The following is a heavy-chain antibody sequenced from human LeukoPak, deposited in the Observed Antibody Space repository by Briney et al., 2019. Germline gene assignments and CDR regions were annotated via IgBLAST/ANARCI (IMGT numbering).Heavy chain of an antibody. Sequence: PSETLSLTCTVSGGSISSSSYYWGWIRQPPGKGLEWIGYIYYSGSTNYNPSLKSRVTISVDTSKNQFSLKLSSVTAADTAVYYCARDMTAAAGTWYDYWGQGTLVTVSS. D-gene: IGHD6-13*01. V-gene: IGHV4-61*05. J-gene: IGHJ4*02. CDR3: ARDMTAAAGTWYDY. CDR1: GGSISSSSYY. CDR2: IYYSGST.